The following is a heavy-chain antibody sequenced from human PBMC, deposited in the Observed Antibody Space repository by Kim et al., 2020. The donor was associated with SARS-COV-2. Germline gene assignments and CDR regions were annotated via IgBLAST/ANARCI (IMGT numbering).Heavy chain of an antibody. V-gene: IGHV4-31*03. CDR3: ARIVRGYMGDPLDY. J-gene: IGHJ4*02. CDR2: IYYSGST. D-gene: IGHD3-10*02. Sequence: SETLSLTCTVSGGSISSGGYYWSWIRQHPGKGLEWIGYIYYSGSTYYNPSLKSRVTISVDTSKNQFSLKLSSVTAADTAVYYCARIVRGYMGDPLDYWGQGTLVTVSS. CDR1: GGSISSGGYY.